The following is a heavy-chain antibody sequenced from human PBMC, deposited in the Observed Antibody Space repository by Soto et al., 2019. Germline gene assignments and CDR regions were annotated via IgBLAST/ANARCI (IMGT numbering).Heavy chain of an antibody. V-gene: IGHV3-30-3*01. D-gene: IGHD6-19*01. J-gene: IGHJ4*02. CDR2: ISYDGSNK. CDR1: GFTFSSYA. Sequence: QVQLVESGGGVVQPGRSLRLSCAASGFTFSSYAMHWVRQAPGKGLEWVAVISYDGSNKYYADSVKGRFTISRDNSKNPLDLQMNSLRAEDTAVYYCARGRVIAVADLGYWGQGTLVTVSS. CDR3: ARGRVIAVADLGY.